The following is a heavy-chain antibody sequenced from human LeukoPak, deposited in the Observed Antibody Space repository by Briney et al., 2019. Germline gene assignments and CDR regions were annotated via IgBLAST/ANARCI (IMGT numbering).Heavy chain of an antibody. CDR3: ARGYSGYDVSFDY. V-gene: IGHV4-30-2*01. J-gene: IGHJ4*02. D-gene: IGHD5-12*01. Sequence: SETLSLTCAVSGGSISSGAYSWSWIRQPPGKGLEWIGYIYHSGSTYYNPSLKSRVTISVDRSKNQFSLKLSSVTAADTAVYYCARGYSGYDVSFDYWGQGTLVTVSS. CDR1: GGSISSGAYS. CDR2: IYHSGST.